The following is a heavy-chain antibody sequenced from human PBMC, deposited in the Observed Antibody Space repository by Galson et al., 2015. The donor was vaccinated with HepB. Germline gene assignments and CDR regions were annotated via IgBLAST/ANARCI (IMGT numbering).Heavy chain of an antibody. CDR3: ATDHSDSSGYYSAFHV. D-gene: IGHD3-22*01. Sequence: ETLSLTCAVYGGSFSGYSWSWVRQSPGTGLEWIGEINHNGNANYNPSFKSRVTISVTTSRNQFSLELNSVTAADTAVYYCATDHSDSSGYYSAFHVWGQGTMVTVSS. CDR2: INHNGNA. J-gene: IGHJ3*01. CDR1: GGSFSGYS. V-gene: IGHV4-34*01.